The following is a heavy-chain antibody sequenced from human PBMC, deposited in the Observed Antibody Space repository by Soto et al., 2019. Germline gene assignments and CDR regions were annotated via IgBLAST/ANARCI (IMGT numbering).Heavy chain of an antibody. J-gene: IGHJ4*02. CDR3: ARGSRTKIVVVPAAMRRIIFDY. V-gene: IGHV4-34*01. CDR2: INHSGST. D-gene: IGHD2-2*01. Sequence: SETLSLTCAVYGGSFSGYYWSWIRQPPGKGLECIGEINHSGSTNYNPSLKSRVTISVETSKNQFSLKLSTVTAADTAVYYCARGSRTKIVVVPAAMRRIIFDYWGQGTLVTVSS. CDR1: GGSFSGYY.